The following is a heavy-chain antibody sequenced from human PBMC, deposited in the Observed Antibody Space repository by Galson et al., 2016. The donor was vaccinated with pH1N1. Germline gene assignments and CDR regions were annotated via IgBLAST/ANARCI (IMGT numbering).Heavy chain of an antibody. J-gene: IGHJ4*02. CDR3: ARGGGDLDS. V-gene: IGHV4-59*01. D-gene: IGHD2-21*02. CDR1: GDSINRNY. Sequence: ETLSLTCTVSGDSINRNYWSWIRQPPGKGLEWIGYIYYSGTTSYNPSLKSRITIPVDSSQGQFSLKLTSVTAADTAVYYCARGGGDLDSWGQGTLVTVSS. CDR2: IYYSGTT.